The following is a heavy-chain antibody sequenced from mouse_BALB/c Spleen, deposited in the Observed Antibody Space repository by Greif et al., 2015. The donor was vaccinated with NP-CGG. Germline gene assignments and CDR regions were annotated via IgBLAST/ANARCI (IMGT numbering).Heavy chain of an antibody. CDR1: GYTFTSYW. J-gene: IGHJ3*01. CDR2: INPSTGYT. CDR3: ADYYGSSSWFAY. V-gene: IGHV1-7*01. Sequence: VQLQQSGAELAKPGASVKMSCEASGYTFTSYWMHWVKQRPGQGLEWIGYINPSTGYTEYNQKFKDKATLTADKSSSTAYMQLSSLTSEDSAVYYCADYYGSSSWFAYWGQGTLVTVSA. D-gene: IGHD1-1*01.